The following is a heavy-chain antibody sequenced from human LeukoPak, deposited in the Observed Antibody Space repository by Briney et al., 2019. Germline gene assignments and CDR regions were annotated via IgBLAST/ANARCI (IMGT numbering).Heavy chain of an antibody. CDR3: AGARAKRNWFDP. D-gene: IGHD1-26*01. CDR1: GYTFTSYD. J-gene: IGHJ5*02. Sequence: ASVKVSCKASGYTFTSYDINWVRQATGQGLEWMGWMNPNSGNTGYAQKFQGRVTMTRNTYISTAYMELSSLRSEDTAVYYCAGARAKRNWFDPWGQGTLVTVSS. CDR2: MNPNSGNT. V-gene: IGHV1-8*01.